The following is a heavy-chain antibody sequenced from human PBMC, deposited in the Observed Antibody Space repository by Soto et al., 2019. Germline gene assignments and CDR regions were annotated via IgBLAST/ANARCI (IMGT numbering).Heavy chain of an antibody. CDR2: ISYDGSNK. J-gene: IGHJ4*02. CDR1: GFTFSSYA. CDR3: ARGVSSWYMYYFDY. V-gene: IGHV3-30-3*01. Sequence: QVQLVESGGGVVQPGRSLRLSCAASGFTFSSYAMHWVRQAPGKGQEWVAVISYDGSNKYYADSVKGRFTISRDNSKNTLYLQMNSLRAEDTAVYYCARGVSSWYMYYFDYWGQGTLVTVSS. D-gene: IGHD6-13*01.